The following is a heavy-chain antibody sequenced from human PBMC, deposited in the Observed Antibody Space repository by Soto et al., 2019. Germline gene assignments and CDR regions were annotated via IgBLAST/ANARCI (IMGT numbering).Heavy chain of an antibody. V-gene: IGHV1-18*04. CDR2: ISAYNGNT. D-gene: IGHD1-26*01. CDR3: ARRFTPIVGATHDYYYGMDV. CDR1: GYTFTSYG. Sequence: QVQLVQSGAEVKKPGASVKVSCKASGYTFTSYGISWVRQAPGQGSEWMGWISAYNGNTNYAQKLQGRVTMTTDTSTSTAYMELRSLRSDDTAVYYCARRFTPIVGATHDYYYGMDVWGQGTTVTVSS. J-gene: IGHJ6*02.